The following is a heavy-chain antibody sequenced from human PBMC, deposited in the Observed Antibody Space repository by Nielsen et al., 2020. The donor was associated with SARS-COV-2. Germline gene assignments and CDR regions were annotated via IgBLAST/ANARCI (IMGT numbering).Heavy chain of an antibody. Sequence: SETLSLTCTVSGGSMSGATHYWAWIRQSPMKGLEWIGSIYHTGIPYYNPSFSSRVTISADTSKNQFSLKLSSVTAADTAVYYCARFPPRRGQTYYYYYGMDVWGQGTTVTVSS. D-gene: IGHD3-10*01. CDR3: ARFPPRRGQTYYYYYGMDV. J-gene: IGHJ6*02. CDR1: GGSMSGATHY. CDR2: IYHTGIP. V-gene: IGHV4-39*07.